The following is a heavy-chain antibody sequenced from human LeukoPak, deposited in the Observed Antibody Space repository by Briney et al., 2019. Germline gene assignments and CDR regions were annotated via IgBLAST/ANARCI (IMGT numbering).Heavy chain of an antibody. D-gene: IGHD4-17*01. CDR3: ARGSQWGDYAGFDP. CDR1: GGSFSNYY. J-gene: IGHJ5*02. Sequence: SETLSLTCAVYGGSFSNYYWTWIRQPPGKGLEWIGEGHHSGSTNYNPSLKTRVTISVDTSRCQFSLKLTSVTAADTAVYYCARGSQWGDYAGFDPWGQGTLVTVSS. CDR2: GHHSGST. V-gene: IGHV4-34*01.